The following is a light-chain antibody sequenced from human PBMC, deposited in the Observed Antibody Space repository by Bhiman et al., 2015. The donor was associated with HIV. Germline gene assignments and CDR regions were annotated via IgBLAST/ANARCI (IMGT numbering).Light chain of an antibody. CDR1: SSNIGSNT. CDR3: AAWDDSLNGYVV. Sequence: QSVLTQPPSASGSPGQRVTISCSGSSSNIGSNTVNWYQQLPGTAPKLHIYRNNQRPSGVPDRISGSKSGTSASLAISGLQSEDEAEYYCAAWDDSLNGYVVFGGGTKLTVL. CDR2: RNN. J-gene: IGLJ2*01. V-gene: IGLV1-44*01.